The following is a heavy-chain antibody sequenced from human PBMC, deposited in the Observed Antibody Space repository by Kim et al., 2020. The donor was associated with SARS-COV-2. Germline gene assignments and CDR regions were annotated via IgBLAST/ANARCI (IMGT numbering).Heavy chain of an antibody. D-gene: IGHD3-10*01. CDR2: INTKVAET. CDR3: VRGTWPELSYFRGQSFLDV. J-gene: IGHJ6*01. Sequence: ASVKVSCKTSGYTFNTFGFSWVRQAPGQGLEWMGGINTKVAETNYAQKFQDRVIMTTDSSTRTVYMELRSLKYDDTAVFYCVRGTWPELSYFRGQSFLDV. CDR1: GYTFNTFG. V-gene: IGHV1-18*01.